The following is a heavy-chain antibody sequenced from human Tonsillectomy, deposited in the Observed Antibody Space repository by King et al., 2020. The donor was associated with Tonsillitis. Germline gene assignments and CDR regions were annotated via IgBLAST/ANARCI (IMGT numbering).Heavy chain of an antibody. D-gene: IGHD6-13*01. V-gene: IGHV3-30*18. CDR2: ISYDGSNK. CDR3: AKAWRQLGTYCYGMDV. CDR1: GFTFSSYG. J-gene: IGHJ6*02. Sequence: QLVQSGGGVVQPGRSLRLSCAASGFTFSSYGMHWVRQAPGKGLEWVAVISYDGSNKYYADSVKGRFTISRDNSKNTLYLQMNSLRAEDTVVYYCAKAWRQLGTYCYGMDVWGQGTTVTVSS.